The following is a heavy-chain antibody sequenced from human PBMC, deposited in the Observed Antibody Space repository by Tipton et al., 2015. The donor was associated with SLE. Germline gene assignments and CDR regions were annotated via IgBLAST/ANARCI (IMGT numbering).Heavy chain of an antibody. D-gene: IGHD4-17*01. J-gene: IGHJ5*02. V-gene: IGHV4-39*07. CDR1: GGSISSSSYY. CDR2: IYYSGST. CDR3: ARYGDYWWFDP. Sequence: TLSLTCTVSGGSISSSSYYWGWIRQPPGKGLEWIGSIYYSGSTYYNPSLKSRVTISVDTSKNQFSLKLSSVTAADTAVYYCARYGDYWWFDPWGQGTLVTVSS.